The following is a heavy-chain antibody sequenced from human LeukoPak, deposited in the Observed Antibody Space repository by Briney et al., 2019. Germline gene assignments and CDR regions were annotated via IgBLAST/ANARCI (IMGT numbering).Heavy chain of an antibody. CDR3: ARALSGSEGSY. CDR1: GYTFTSYD. Sequence: ASVKVPCKASGYTFTSYDIDWVRQATGQGLEWMGWMNPNSGNTGYAQKFQGRVTMTRNTSISTAYMELSSLRSEDTAVYYCARALSGSEGSYWGQGTLVTVSS. CDR2: MNPNSGNT. J-gene: IGHJ4*02. V-gene: IGHV1-8*01. D-gene: IGHD1-26*01.